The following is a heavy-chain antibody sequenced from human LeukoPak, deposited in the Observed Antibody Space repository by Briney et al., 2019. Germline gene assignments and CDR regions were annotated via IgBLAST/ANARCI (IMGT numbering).Heavy chain of an antibody. Sequence: ASVKVSCKASGYTFTGYYMHWVRQAPGQGLEWMGWINPNSGGTNYAQKLQGRVTMTTDTSTSTAYMELRSLRSDDTAVYYCARDYRAMSYSSGNWFDPWGQGTLVTVSS. CDR1: GYTFTGYY. V-gene: IGHV1-2*02. CDR3: ARDYRAMSYSSGNWFDP. J-gene: IGHJ5*02. D-gene: IGHD6-19*01. CDR2: INPNSGGT.